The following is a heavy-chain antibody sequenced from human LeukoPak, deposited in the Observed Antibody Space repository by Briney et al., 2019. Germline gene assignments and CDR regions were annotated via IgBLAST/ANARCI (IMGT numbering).Heavy chain of an antibody. V-gene: IGHV3-21*01. CDR3: AKIRLTEEDY. CDR2: ISSSSSYI. Sequence: NPGGSLRLSCAASGLMFSSNWMSWVRQAPGKGLEWVSSISSSSSYIYYADSVKGRFTISRDNAKNSLYLQMNSLRAEDTAVYYCAKIRLTEEDYWGQGTLVTVSS. D-gene: IGHD2-21*02. J-gene: IGHJ4*02. CDR1: GLMFSSNW.